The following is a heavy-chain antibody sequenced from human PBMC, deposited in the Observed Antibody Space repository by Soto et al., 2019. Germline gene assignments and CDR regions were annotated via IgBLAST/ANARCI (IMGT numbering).Heavy chain of an antibody. D-gene: IGHD4-17*01. V-gene: IGHV3-30*18. CDR1: GFTFSSYG. J-gene: IGHJ6*02. Sequence: QVQLVESGGGVVQPGRSLRLSCAASGFTFSSYGMHWVRQAPGKGLEWVAVISYDGSNKYYADSVKGRFTISRDNSKNTLYLQMNSLRAEDTAVYYCAKDARLXIHYYGMDVWGQGTTVTVSS. CDR2: ISYDGSNK. CDR3: AKDARLXIHYYGMDV.